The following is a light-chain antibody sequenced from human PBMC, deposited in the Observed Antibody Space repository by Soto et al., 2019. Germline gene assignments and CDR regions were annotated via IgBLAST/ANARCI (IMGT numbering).Light chain of an antibody. V-gene: IGKV1-9*01. CDR1: QGINDY. CDR2: AAS. Sequence: DIQLTQSPSFLSASVGDRVTITCRASQGINDYLAWYQQKPGKAPKLLIYAASTLQSEVPSRFSGSASGTEFTLTNSCLQPEDFATYYCQQFNTYPLTFGGGTKVEVK. J-gene: IGKJ4*01. CDR3: QQFNTYPLT.